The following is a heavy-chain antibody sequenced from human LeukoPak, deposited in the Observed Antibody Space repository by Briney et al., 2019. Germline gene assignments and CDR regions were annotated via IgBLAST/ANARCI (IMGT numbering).Heavy chain of an antibody. CDR1: GGSLTIGSYY. CDR3: ARGQDAFKTGY. V-gene: IGHV4-31*02. Sequence: SQTLSLTWTVSGGSLTIGSYYWTWIRHYPGKGLEWIGYIHPSGITDYNPSLKSRVTMSLAMSQNQFSLKLTSVTAADTAIYYCARGQDAFKTGYWGQGTLVTVSS. J-gene: IGHJ4*02. D-gene: IGHD5-24*01. CDR2: IHPSGIT.